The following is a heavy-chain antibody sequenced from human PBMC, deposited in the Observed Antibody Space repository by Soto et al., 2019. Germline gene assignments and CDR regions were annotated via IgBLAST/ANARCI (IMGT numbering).Heavy chain of an antibody. J-gene: IGHJ6*02. Sequence: GGSLRLSCAASGFTFSSYAMHWVRQAPGKGLEWVAVISYDGSNKYYADSVKGRFTISRDNSKNTLYLQMNSLRAEDTAVYYCARSRDYYGSGSPTLYYGMDVWGQGTTVTVSS. V-gene: IGHV3-30-3*01. D-gene: IGHD3-10*01. CDR1: GFTFSSYA. CDR3: ARSRDYYGSGSPTLYYGMDV. CDR2: ISYDGSNK.